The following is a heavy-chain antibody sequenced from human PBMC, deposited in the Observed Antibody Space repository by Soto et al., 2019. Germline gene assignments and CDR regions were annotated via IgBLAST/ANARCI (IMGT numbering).Heavy chain of an antibody. CDR1: GGSISSSSYY. CDR2: IYYSGST. J-gene: IGHJ4*02. D-gene: IGHD5-12*01. Sequence: SETLSLTCTVSGGSISSSSYYWGWIRQPPGKGLEWIGSIYYSGSTYYNPSLKSRVTISVDTSKNQFSLKLSSATAADTAVYYCARQGGGYDDFDYWGQGTLVTVSS. V-gene: IGHV4-39*01. CDR3: ARQGGGYDDFDY.